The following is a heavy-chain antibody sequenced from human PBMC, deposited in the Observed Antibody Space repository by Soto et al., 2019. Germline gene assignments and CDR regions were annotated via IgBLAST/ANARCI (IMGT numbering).Heavy chain of an antibody. Sequence: QVQLQESGPGLVEPSGTLSLTCGVSGDSFSSSNWWTRIRQPPGKGLEWIGDILHTGHTDYSPSLRSRTTISIDTSKKEFSLHLTSVTATDTAVYYCARSPRRVDGKWFFDYWGPGALVTVSS. V-gene: IGHV4-4*02. CDR3: ARSPRRVDGKWFFDY. D-gene: IGHD3-22*01. J-gene: IGHJ4*02. CDR1: GDSFSSSNW. CDR2: ILHTGHT.